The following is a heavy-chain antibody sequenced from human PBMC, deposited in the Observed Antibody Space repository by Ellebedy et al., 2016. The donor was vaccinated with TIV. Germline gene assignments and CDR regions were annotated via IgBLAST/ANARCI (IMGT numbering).Heavy chain of an antibody. J-gene: IGHJ4*02. CDR3: AKDNSRCSGGSCYSFDY. D-gene: IGHD2-15*01. CDR1: GFTFSSYG. CDR2: ISYDGDSE. V-gene: IGHV3-30*18. Sequence: GESLKISCAASGFTFSSYGMHWVRQAPGKGLEWVALISYDGDSEYYADSVKGRFTISRDNSRNTLYLQMDSLRIEDTAVYYCAKDNSRCSGGSCYSFDYWGQGTLVTVSS.